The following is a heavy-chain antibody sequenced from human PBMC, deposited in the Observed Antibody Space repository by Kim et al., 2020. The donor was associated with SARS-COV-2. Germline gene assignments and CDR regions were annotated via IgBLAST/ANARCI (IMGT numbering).Heavy chain of an antibody. CDR3: ARDGHCSGGSCYSGFDY. D-gene: IGHD2-15*01. Sequence: VKGRFTISRDNSKNTLYLQMNSLRAEDTAVYYCARDGHCSGGSCYSGFDYWGQGTLVTVSS. J-gene: IGHJ4*02. V-gene: IGHV3-30*01.